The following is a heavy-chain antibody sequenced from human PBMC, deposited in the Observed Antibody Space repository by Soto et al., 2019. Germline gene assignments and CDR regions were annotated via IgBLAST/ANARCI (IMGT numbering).Heavy chain of an antibody. CDR3: ARSYMVRGVANWFDP. D-gene: IGHD3-10*01. CDR1: GGSISSSNW. CDR2: IYHSGST. V-gene: IGHV4-4*02. J-gene: IGHJ5*02. Sequence: QVQLQESGPGLVKPSGTLSLTCAVSGGSISSSNWWSWVRQPPGKGLEWIGEIYHSGSTNYNPSLKSRFTISVDKSKNQFSRKLSSVTAADTAVYYCARSYMVRGVANWFDPWGQGTLVTVSS.